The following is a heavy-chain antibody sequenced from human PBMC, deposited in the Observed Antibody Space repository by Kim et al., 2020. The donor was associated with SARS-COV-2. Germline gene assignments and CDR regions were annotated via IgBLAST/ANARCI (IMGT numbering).Heavy chain of an antibody. CDR2: INPYSGDT. CDR3: ARSAHFCSGHYLDL. CDR1: GYTFTDYY. Sequence: ASVKVSCKASGYTFTDYYIHWVRQAPGQGLEWMGWINPYSGDTNYAQKFQGRVTMTRDTSISTPYVELTSLRSDDTAVYYCARSAHFCSGHYLDLWGQGTLVTVSP. V-gene: IGHV1-2*02. J-gene: IGHJ5*02. D-gene: IGHD3-3*01.